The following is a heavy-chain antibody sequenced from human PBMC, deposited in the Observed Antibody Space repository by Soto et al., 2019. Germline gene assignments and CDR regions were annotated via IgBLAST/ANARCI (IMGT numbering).Heavy chain of an antibody. J-gene: IGHJ6*02. CDR1: GGTFSSYA. V-gene: IGHV1-69*12. Sequence: QVQLVQSGAEVKKPGSSVKVSCKASGGTFSSYAISWVRQAPGQGLEWMGGIIPIFGTANYAQKFQGRVTSNADESTSTAYMELSSLRSEDTAVYSCASRGYSSGRHYYYYGMDVWGQGTTVTVSS. CDR3: ASRGYSSGRHYYYYGMDV. D-gene: IGHD5-18*01. CDR2: IIPIFGTA.